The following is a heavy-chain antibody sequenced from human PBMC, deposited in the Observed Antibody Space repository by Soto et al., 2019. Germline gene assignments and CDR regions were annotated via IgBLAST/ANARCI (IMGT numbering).Heavy chain of an antibody. V-gene: IGHV3-23*05. J-gene: IGHJ4*02. D-gene: IGHD5-18*01. Sequence: GSLRLSCAASGFTFSSYSMNWVRQAPGKGLEWVSTIDNSGGITYYADSVKGRFTISRDNSKNTLYLQMNSLRAEDTAVYYCAKGGYNYGSLFDCWGQGTLVTVSS. CDR3: AKGGYNYGSLFDC. CDR1: GFTFSSYS. CDR2: IDNSGGIT.